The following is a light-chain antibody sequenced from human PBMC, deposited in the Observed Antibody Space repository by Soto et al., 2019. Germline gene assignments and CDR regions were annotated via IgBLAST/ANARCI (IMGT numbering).Light chain of an antibody. CDR2: DVS. CDR1: EDVSIA. J-gene: IGKJ4*01. Sequence: DIVMTRSPATLSVSAGETATLSCRASEDVSIALAWYQQKPGQSPRLLIYDVSTRATGIPARFSGSGSGTEFTLTISNLQSEDFAVYYCQQYNDWPPLTFGGGTKWIS. V-gene: IGKV3-15*01. CDR3: QQYNDWPPLT.